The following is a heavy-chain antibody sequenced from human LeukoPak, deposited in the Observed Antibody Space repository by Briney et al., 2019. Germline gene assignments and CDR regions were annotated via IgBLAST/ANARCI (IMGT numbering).Heavy chain of an antibody. CDR2: IYYSGST. CDR1: GGSISSSSYY. J-gene: IGHJ3*02. CDR3: ARDPPLKLGVPDAFDI. D-gene: IGHD3-10*01. V-gene: IGHV4-39*02. Sequence: SETLSLTCTVSGGSISSSSYYWGWIRQPPGKGLEWIGSIYYSGSTYYNPSLKSRVTISVDTSKNQFSLKLSSVTAADTAVYYCARDPPLKLGVPDAFDIWGQGTMVTVSS.